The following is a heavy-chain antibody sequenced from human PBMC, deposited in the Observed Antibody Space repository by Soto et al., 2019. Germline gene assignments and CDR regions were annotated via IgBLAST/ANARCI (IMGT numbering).Heavy chain of an antibody. D-gene: IGHD3-22*01. Sequence: EASVKVYCKASGGTFSSYAISWVRQAPGQGLEWMGGIIPIFGTANYAQKFQGRVTITADESTSTAYMELSSLRSEDTAVYYCARGRGQGYYYDSSGYYLPPDIWGPGTMLSV. J-gene: IGHJ3*02. CDR2: IIPIFGTA. CDR1: GGTFSSYA. CDR3: ARGRGQGYYYDSSGYYLPPDI. V-gene: IGHV1-69*13.